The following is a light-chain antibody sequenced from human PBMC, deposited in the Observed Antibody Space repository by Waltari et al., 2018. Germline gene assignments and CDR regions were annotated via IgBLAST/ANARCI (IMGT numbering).Light chain of an antibody. CDR3: QKYYRAPFT. CDR1: QDISNY. V-gene: IGKV1-27*01. Sequence: DIQMTQSSSSLSASVGDRVTITCRASQDISNYLAWYQQKPGKVPKLLISAASTLHSGVPSRFSGRGSGTDFTLTISSLQPEDVAIYYCQKYYRAPFTFGPGTKVHIK. CDR2: AAS. J-gene: IGKJ3*01.